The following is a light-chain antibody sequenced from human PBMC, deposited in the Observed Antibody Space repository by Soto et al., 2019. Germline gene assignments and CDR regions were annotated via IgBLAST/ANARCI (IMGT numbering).Light chain of an antibody. Sequence: EIVLTQSPGTLSLSPGERATLSCRASQTVSSTFLAWYQQKPGQAPRLLIYGVSNRATGIPDRFSGSGSGTDFTLTINRLEPADVAVYFCGQFVSSPPRTFGQGTKVEIK. J-gene: IGKJ1*01. CDR3: GQFVSSPPRT. V-gene: IGKV3-20*01. CDR1: QTVSSTF. CDR2: GVS.